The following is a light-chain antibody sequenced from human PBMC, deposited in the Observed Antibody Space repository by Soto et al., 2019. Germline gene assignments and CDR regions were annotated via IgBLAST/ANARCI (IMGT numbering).Light chain of an antibody. CDR3: AAWDDSLNGHVV. Sequence: QSVLTQPPSASGTPGQRVTISCSGSSSNIGSNTVNWYQNLPGTAPKLLIYSNNQRPSGVPDRFSGSKSGTSASLAISGLQSEDEADYYCAAWDDSLNGHVVFGGGTKLTVL. CDR2: SNN. V-gene: IGLV1-44*01. J-gene: IGLJ2*01. CDR1: SSNIGSNT.